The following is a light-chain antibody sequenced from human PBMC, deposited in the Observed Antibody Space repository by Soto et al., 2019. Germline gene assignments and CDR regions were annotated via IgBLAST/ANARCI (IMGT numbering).Light chain of an antibody. CDR3: QSYDSSLSAYV. CDR1: TSNIGAGYD. V-gene: IGLV1-40*01. Sequence: QSVLPQPPSVSGAPGQRVTISCTGSTSNIGAGYDVHWYQQLPGTAPKLLIYDSDNRPSGVPDRLSGSKSGTSASLASTGLQGEEEADYYCQSYDSSLSAYVFGTGTKVTVL. J-gene: IGLJ1*01. CDR2: DSD.